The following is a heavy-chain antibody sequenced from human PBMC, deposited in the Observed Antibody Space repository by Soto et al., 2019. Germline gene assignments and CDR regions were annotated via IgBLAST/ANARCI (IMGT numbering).Heavy chain of an antibody. D-gene: IGHD3-10*01. V-gene: IGHV3-30-3*01. J-gene: IGHJ6*02. CDR1: GFTFSSYA. CDR3: ARDPGITMGRGVPGESYYYYGMDV. CDR2: ISYDGSNK. Sequence: QVQLVESGGGVVQPGRSLRLSCAASGFTFSSYAMHWVRQAPGKGLEWVAVISYDGSNKYYADSVKGRFTISRDNSKNTLYLQMNSLRAEDTAVYYCARDPGITMGRGVPGESYYYYGMDVWGQGTTVTVSS.